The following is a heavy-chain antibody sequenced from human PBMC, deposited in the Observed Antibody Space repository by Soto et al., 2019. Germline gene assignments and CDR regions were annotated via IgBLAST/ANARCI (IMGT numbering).Heavy chain of an antibody. D-gene: IGHD3-10*01. CDR3: ARYSCSSTSCQLPTVRGVIINAFDI. V-gene: IGHV5-10-1*01. CDR1: GYSFTSYW. J-gene: IGHJ3*02. CDR2: IDPSDSYT. Sequence: GESLKISCKGSGYSFTSYWISWVRQMPGKGLEWMGRIDPSDSYTNYSPSFQGHVTISADKSISTAYLQWSSLKASDTAMYYCARYSCSSTSCQLPTVRGVIINAFDIWGQGTMVTVSS.